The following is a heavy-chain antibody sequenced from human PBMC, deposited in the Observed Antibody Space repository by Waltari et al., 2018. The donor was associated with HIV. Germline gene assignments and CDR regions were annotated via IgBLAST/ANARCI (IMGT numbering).Heavy chain of an antibody. J-gene: IGHJ5*02. CDR3: AHRRLARAVAGKLYNWFDP. CDR1: GFSLSTSGVG. Sequence: QITLKESGPTLVKPTQTLTLTCTFSGFSLSTSGVGVGWIRQPPGKAPEWLALIYWNDDKRYSPPLKSRLTLTKHTSKNQVVLTMTNIDPVDTATYYCAHRRLARAVAGKLYNWFDPWGQGILVTVSS. D-gene: IGHD6-19*01. CDR2: IYWNDDK. V-gene: IGHV2-5*01.